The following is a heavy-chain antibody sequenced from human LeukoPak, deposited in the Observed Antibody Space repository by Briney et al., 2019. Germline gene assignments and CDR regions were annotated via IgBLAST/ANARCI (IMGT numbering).Heavy chain of an antibody. CDR3: TTDGYDSSGHPFDY. V-gene: IGHV3-15*01. J-gene: IGHJ4*02. CDR2: IKSKTDNGTI. CDR1: GFTFSNAW. Sequence: NTGGSLRLSCAASGFTFSNAWMNWVRQAPGKGLEWVGRIKSKTDNGTIDYAAPVKGRFTISRDDSKKTLYLQMTSLKTEDTAVYYCTTDGYDSSGHPFDYWGQGTLVTVSS. D-gene: IGHD3-22*01.